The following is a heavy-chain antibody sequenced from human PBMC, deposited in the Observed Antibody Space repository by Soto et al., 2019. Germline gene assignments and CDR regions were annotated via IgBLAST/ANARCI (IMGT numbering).Heavy chain of an antibody. V-gene: IGHV3-21*01. CDR2: IGSRTSDI. D-gene: IGHD3-22*01. J-gene: IGHJ3*02. Sequence: GGSLRLSXAASGFTLSRHTMNWVRQAPGKGLEWVSFIGSRTSDIYYADSVKGRFTISRDNAKNSLYLDLTRPRAEDTAVYFCVRDYYDTSGYPNTFDMWGQGTMVTVSS. CDR1: GFTLSRHT. CDR3: VRDYYDTSGYPNTFDM.